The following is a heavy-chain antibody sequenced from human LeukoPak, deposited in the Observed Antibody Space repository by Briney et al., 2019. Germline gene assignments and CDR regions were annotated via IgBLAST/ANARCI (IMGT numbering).Heavy chain of an antibody. Sequence: ASVKVSCKAPGYTFTSYDINWVRQATGQGLEWMGWMSPNSGNTGYAQKFQGRVTMTRNTSISTAYMELSSLRSEDTAVYYCARDRGTYYYDSSGYDFDYWGQGTLVTVSS. D-gene: IGHD3-22*01. V-gene: IGHV1-8*01. CDR3: ARDRGTYYYDSSGYDFDY. CDR2: MSPNSGNT. CDR1: GYTFTSYD. J-gene: IGHJ4*02.